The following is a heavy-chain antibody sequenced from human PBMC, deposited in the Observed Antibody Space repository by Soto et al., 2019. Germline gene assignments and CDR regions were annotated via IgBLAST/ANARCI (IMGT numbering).Heavy chain of an antibody. CDR1: GFTFSTYG. Sequence: QVQLLESGGGVVQPGRSLRLSCAASGFTFSTYGMHWVRQAPGKGLEWVAVISYDGSNKYYADSVKGRFTISRDNSKNTLYLQMSSLRAEDTAVYYCAKGFSYSVIDYWAQGTLVTVSS. CDR3: AKGFSYSVIDY. J-gene: IGHJ4*02. V-gene: IGHV3-30*18. D-gene: IGHD5-18*01. CDR2: ISYDGSNK.